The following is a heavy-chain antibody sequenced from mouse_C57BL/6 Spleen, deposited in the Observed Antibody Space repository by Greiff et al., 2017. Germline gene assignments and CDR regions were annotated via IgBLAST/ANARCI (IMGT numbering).Heavy chain of an antibody. V-gene: IGHV1-80*01. Sequence: VQLQQSGAELVKPGASVKISCKASGYAFSSYWMNWVKQRPGKGLEWIGQIYPGDGDTNYNGKFKGKATLTADKSSSTAYMQLSSLTSEDSAVYFCARGGGYYGGSYYAMDYWGQGTSVTVSS. J-gene: IGHJ4*01. D-gene: IGHD1-1*01. CDR2: IYPGDGDT. CDR3: ARGGGYYGGSYYAMDY. CDR1: GYAFSSYW.